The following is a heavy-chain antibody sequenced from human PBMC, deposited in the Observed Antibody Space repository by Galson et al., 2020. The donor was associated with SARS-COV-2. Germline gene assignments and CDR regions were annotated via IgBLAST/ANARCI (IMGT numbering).Heavy chain of an antibody. CDR2: LIPIFGTA. J-gene: IGHJ4*02. CDR1: GGTFSSYA. Sequence: ASVQVSCKASGGTFSSYAISWVRQAPGQGLAWMGGLIPIFGTAHYAQKFQGRVTITTDESTSTAYMELSSLRSEDTAVYYCAIGPTVTTLEGRVPTIDYWGQGTLVTVSS. V-gene: IGHV1-69*05. D-gene: IGHD4-17*01. CDR3: AIGPTVTTLEGRVPTIDY.